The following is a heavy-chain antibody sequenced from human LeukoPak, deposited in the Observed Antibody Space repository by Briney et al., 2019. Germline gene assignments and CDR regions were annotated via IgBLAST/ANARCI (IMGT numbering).Heavy chain of an antibody. J-gene: IGHJ4*02. V-gene: IGHV3-30*04. CDR1: GFTFSSYA. Sequence: GGSLRLSCAASGFTFSSYAMHWVRQAPGKGLEWVAVISYDGSNKYYADSVKGRFTISRDNSKNTLYLQMNSLRAEDTAVYYCARDSSSGSAAFDYWGQETLVTVSS. CDR2: ISYDGSNK. CDR3: ARDSSSGSAAFDY. D-gene: IGHD6-19*01.